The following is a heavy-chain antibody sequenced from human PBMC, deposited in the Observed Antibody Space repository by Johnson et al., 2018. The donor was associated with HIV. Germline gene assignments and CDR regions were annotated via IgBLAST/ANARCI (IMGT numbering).Heavy chain of an antibody. Sequence: VQLVESGGGVVQPGGSLRLSCAASGFTFSSYGMHWVRQAPGKGLEWVSGISGSGVSTYYADSVKGRFTISRDNSKDTLFLQMDSLRPEDTAVYYCARLPSGFSRDAFDIWGQGTMVTVSS. D-gene: IGHD2-15*01. V-gene: IGHV3-23*04. CDR3: ARLPSGFSRDAFDI. CDR2: ISGSGVST. CDR1: GFTFSSYG. J-gene: IGHJ3*02.